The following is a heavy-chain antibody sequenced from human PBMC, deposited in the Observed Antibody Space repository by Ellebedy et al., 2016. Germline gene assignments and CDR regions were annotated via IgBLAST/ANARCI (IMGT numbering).Heavy chain of an antibody. CDR3: ARVSSTSRGYYYYYYMDV. Sequence: GESLKISXAASGFTFSSYWMSWVRQAPGKGLEWVANIKQDGSEKYYVDSVKGRFTISRDNAKNSLYLQMNSLRAEDTAVYYCARVSSTSRGYYYYYYMDVWGKGTTVTVSS. CDR2: IKQDGSEK. J-gene: IGHJ6*03. D-gene: IGHD2-2*01. V-gene: IGHV3-7*01. CDR1: GFTFSSYW.